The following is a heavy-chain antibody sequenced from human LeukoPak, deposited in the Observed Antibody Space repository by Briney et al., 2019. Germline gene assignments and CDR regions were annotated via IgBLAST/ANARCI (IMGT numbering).Heavy chain of an antibody. J-gene: IGHJ4*02. Sequence: GGSLRLSCAASGFTFSNYAMSWVRQAPGKGLEWVSGVTGNGGSTYYADSVKGRFTISRDNSKNTLYLQMNSLRAEDTAIYYCAKGDTSSQDAFDYWGQGTLVTVSS. CDR1: GFTFSNYA. D-gene: IGHD2-2*01. CDR3: AKGDTSSQDAFDY. CDR2: VTGNGGST. V-gene: IGHV3-23*01.